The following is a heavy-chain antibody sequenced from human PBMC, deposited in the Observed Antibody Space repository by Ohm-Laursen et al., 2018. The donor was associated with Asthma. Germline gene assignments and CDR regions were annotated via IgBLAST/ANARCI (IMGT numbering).Heavy chain of an antibody. D-gene: IGHD2-21*01. CDR1: GGSISSGGYY. CDR3: ARGTDAYLGY. V-gene: IGHV4-31*11. J-gene: IGHJ4*02. Sequence: TLSLTCAVSGGSISSGGYYWSWIRQHPGKGLEWIGYIYYSGSTYYNPSLKSRVTISVDTSKNQFSLKLSSVTAADTAVYYCARGTDAYLGYWGQGTLVTVSS. CDR2: IYYSGST.